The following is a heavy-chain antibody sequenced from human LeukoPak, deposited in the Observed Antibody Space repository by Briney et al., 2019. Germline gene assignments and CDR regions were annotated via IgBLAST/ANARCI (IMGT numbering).Heavy chain of an antibody. CDR1: GFTFSNYY. V-gene: IGHV3-11*04. CDR3: ARDLSYDFWSGYLDY. CDR2: TSSSGSTI. J-gene: IGHJ4*02. Sequence: GGSLRLSCAASGFTFSNYYMRWIRQAPGKGLEWVSYTSSSGSTIYYADSVKGRFTISRDNAKNSLYLQMNSLRAEDTAVYYCARDLSYDFWSGYLDYWGQGTLVTVSS. D-gene: IGHD3-3*01.